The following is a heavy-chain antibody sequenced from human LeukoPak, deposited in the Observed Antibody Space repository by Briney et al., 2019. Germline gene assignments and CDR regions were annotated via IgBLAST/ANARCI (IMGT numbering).Heavy chain of an antibody. CDR3: AKATSIAAAGNNWFDP. CDR2: ISGSGGST. Sequence: PGGSLRLSCAASGFTFSSYAMSWVRQAPGKGLEWVPAISGSGGSTYYADSVKGRFTISRDNSKNTLYLQMNSLRAEDTAVYYCAKATSIAAAGNNWFDPWGQGTLVTVSS. CDR1: GFTFSSYA. V-gene: IGHV3-23*01. J-gene: IGHJ5*02. D-gene: IGHD6-13*01.